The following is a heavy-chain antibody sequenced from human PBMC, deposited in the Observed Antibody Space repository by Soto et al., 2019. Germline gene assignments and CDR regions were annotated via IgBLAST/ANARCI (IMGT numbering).Heavy chain of an antibody. J-gene: IGHJ4*01. Sequence: ASVKVSCKACGYTFSSYYIHWLRQAPGQGLEWMGVINPGGGSTNYAQNFRGRVTMTRDTSTGTVYMELSSLRSEDTAVYYCARPTVVGATVRYFFDFWGQGTLVTVSS. CDR2: INPGGGST. V-gene: IGHV1-46*01. CDR3: ARPTVVGATVRYFFDF. CDR1: GYTFSSYY. D-gene: IGHD1-26*01.